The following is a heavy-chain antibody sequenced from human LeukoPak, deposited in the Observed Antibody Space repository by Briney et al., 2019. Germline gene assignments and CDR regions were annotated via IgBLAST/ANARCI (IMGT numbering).Heavy chain of an antibody. V-gene: IGHV1-2*02. Sequence: ASVKVSCKASGYTFTGYYMHWVRQAPGQGLEWMGWINPNSGGTNYAQKFQGRVTMTRDTSIGTAYMELSRLRSDDTAVYYCARGSSSWYYRTWFDPWGQGTLVTASS. CDR2: INPNSGGT. J-gene: IGHJ5*02. CDR3: ARGSSSWYYRTWFDP. CDR1: GYTFTGYY. D-gene: IGHD6-13*01.